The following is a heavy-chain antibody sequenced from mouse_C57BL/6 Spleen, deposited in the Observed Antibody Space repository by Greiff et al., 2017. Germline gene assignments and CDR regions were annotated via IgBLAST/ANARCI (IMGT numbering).Heavy chain of an antibody. CDR1: GYTFTSYW. CDR3: ARGTTVVEGDYYAMDY. CDR2: IDPSDSYT. Sequence: QVQLQQPGAELVKPGASVKLSCKASGYTFTSYWMQWVKQRPGQGLEWIGEIDPSDSYTNYNQKFKGKATLTVDTSSSTAYMQRSSLTSEDSAVYYCARGTTVVEGDYYAMDYWGQGTSVTVSS. D-gene: IGHD1-1*01. J-gene: IGHJ4*01. V-gene: IGHV1-50*01.